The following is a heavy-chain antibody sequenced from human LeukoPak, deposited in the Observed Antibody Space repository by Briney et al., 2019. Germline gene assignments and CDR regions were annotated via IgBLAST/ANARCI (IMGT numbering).Heavy chain of an antibody. CDR2: IKQDGSEK. J-gene: IGHJ4*02. CDR1: GFTLSSYW. Sequence: GGSLRLSCAASGFTLSSYWMSWVRQAPGKGLEWVANIKQDGSEKYYVDSVKGRFTISRDNAKNSLYLQMNSLRAEDTAVYYCERYYDNSGFTDWWGQGTLVTVSS. CDR3: ERYYDNSGFTDW. D-gene: IGHD3-22*01. V-gene: IGHV3-7*05.